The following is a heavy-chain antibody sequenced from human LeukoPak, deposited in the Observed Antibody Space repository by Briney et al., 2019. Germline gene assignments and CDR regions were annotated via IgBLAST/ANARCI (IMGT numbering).Heavy chain of an antibody. Sequence: GGSLRLSCAASGFTFSSYGMHWVRQAPGKGLEWVAFIRYDGSNKYYADSVKGRFTISRDNSKNTLYLQMNSLRAEDTAVYYCAKVYGDFTYYYYYMDVWGKGTTVTIPS. CDR1: GFTFSSYG. D-gene: IGHD4-17*01. CDR2: IRYDGSNK. J-gene: IGHJ6*03. CDR3: AKVYGDFTYYYYYMDV. V-gene: IGHV3-30*02.